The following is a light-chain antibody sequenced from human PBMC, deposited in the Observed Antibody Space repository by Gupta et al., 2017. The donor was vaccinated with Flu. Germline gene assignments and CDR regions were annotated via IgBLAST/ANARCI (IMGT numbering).Light chain of an antibody. J-gene: IGLJ2*01. CDR1: NIENRE. CDR2: RDI. Sequence: TGGGNNIENRELHWYQQKPGQAPVLVIYRDISRPAGIPERFSCSNSGNTATLTISGAQAGDEADYYCQVWDSSTEVFGGGTKLTVL. CDR3: QVWDSSTEV. V-gene: IGLV3-9*01.